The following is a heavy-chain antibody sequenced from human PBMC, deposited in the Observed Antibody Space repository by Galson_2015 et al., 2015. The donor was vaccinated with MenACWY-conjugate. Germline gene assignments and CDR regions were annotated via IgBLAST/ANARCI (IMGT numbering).Heavy chain of an antibody. CDR2: ISASGGDI. J-gene: IGHJ3*02. CDR1: GFTFSKCA. CDR3: AKGANYYDSSGKRYDAFDI. Sequence: SLRLSCAASGFTFSKCAMSWVRQAPGKGLGWVSGISASGGDIDYADSVKGRFTISRDNSKNTVYLQMNSLRAEDTAVYHCAKGANYYDSSGKRYDAFDIWGQGTMVTVSS. D-gene: IGHD3-22*01. V-gene: IGHV3-23*01.